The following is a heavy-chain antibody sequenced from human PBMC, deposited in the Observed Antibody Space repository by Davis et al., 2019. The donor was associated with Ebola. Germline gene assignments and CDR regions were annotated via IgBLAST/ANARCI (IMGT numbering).Heavy chain of an antibody. CDR1: GGSISSSSYY. D-gene: IGHD4-17*01. J-gene: IGHJ5*02. Sequence: SETLSLTCTVSGGSISSSSYYWGWIRQPPGKGLEWIGSIYYSGSTCYNPSLKSRVTISVDTSKNQFSLKLSSVTAADTAVYYCARGQTTVTTGWFDPWGQGTLVTVSS. CDR2: IYYSGST. CDR3: ARGQTTVTTGWFDP. V-gene: IGHV4-39*07.